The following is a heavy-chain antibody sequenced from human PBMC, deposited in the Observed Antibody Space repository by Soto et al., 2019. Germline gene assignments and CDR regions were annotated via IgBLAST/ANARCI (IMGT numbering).Heavy chain of an antibody. CDR3: ARAPRGNYGYPSYFDY. Sequence: LSETLSLTCTVSGGSISSYYWSWIRQPPGKGLEWIGYIYYSGSTNYNPSLKSRVTISVDTSKNQFSLKLSSVTAADTAVHYCARAPRGNYGYPSYFDYWGQGTLVTVSS. D-gene: IGHD3-10*01. J-gene: IGHJ4*02. CDR1: GGSISSYY. V-gene: IGHV4-59*01. CDR2: IYYSGST.